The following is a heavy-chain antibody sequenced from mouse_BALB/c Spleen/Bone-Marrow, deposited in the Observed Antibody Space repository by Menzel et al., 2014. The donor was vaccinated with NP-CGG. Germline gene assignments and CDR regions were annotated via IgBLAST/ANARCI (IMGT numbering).Heavy chain of an antibody. CDR1: GFTFSSFG. J-gene: IGHJ4*01. CDR3: ARARSTMITTGTLDY. D-gene: IGHD2-4*01. V-gene: IGHV5-17*02. CDR2: ISSGSSTV. Sequence: EVMLVESGGGLVQPGGSRKLSCAASGFTFSSFGMHWVRQAPEKGLEWVAYISSGSSTVYYADTLKGRFTISRDNPKNTLFLQMTSLRSEDTAMYYCARARSTMITTGTLDYWGQGTSVTVSP.